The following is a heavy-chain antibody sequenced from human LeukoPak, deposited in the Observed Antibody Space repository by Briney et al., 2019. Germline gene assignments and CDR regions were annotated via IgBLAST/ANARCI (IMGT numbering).Heavy chain of an antibody. V-gene: IGHV4-34*01. J-gene: IGHJ4*02. CDR3: ARGLGVAAAPLYYFDY. CDR2: INHSGST. CDR1: GGSFSGYY. Sequence: NPSETLSLTCAVYGGSFSGYYWSWIRQPPGKGLEWIGEINHSGSTNYNPSLKSRATISVDTSKNQFSLKLSSVTAADTAVYYCARGLGVAAAPLYYFDYWGQGTLVTVSS. D-gene: IGHD6-13*01.